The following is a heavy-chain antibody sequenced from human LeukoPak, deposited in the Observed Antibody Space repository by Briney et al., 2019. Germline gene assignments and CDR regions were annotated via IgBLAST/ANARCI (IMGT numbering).Heavy chain of an antibody. D-gene: IGHD4-17*01. CDR1: GFTVISSY. Sequence: GGSLRLFCVAFGFTVISSYMTCVRQAPGKGLEWVSVIYSDAKTYYADSVKGRLTISRDLSKNTLFLQMNSLRADDTAVYYCARWGLYYGDPPEYFTLASRGTLVTVSS. CDR2: IYSDAKT. CDR3: ARWGLYYGDPPEYFTL. J-gene: IGHJ2*01. V-gene: IGHV3-66*01.